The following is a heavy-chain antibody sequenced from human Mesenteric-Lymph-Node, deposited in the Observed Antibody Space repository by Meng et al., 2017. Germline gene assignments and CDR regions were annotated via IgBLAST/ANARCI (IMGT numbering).Heavy chain of an antibody. J-gene: IGHJ4*02. V-gene: IGHV1-2*02. CDR2: INPNSGGT. D-gene: IGHD4-17*01. CDR1: GYTFTDYY. CDR3: ARAYDYGVYEVFDY. Sequence: ASVKVSCKASGYTFTDYYMHWVRQAPGQGLEWMGWINPNSGGTKYAQKFQGRVTMTRDTSISTAYVDLSRLRSDDTGVYYCARAYDYGVYEVFDYWGQGTLVTVSS.